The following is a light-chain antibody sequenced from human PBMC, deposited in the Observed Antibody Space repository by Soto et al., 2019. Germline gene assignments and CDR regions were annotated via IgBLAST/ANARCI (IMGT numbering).Light chain of an antibody. CDR2: LNSDGSH. J-gene: IGLJ3*02. CDR3: QTWGTGWV. CDR1: SGHSSYA. Sequence: QDVVTQSPSASASLGASVKLTCTLSSGHSSYAIAWHQQQPEKGPRYLMKLNSDGSHSKGDGIPDRFSGSSSGAERYLTISSLQSEDEADYYCQTWGTGWVFGGGTKLTVL. V-gene: IGLV4-69*01.